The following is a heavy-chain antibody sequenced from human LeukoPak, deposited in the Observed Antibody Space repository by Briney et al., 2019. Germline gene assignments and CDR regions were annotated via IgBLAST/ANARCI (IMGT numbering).Heavy chain of an antibody. J-gene: IGHJ4*02. CDR3: ARDTVGAPYYFDY. Sequence: GGPLRLSCAASGFTFSSYSMNWVRQAPGKGLEWVSSISSSSSYIYYADSVKGRFTISRDNAKNSLYLQMNSLRAEDTAVYYCARDTVGAPYYFDYWGQGTLVTVSS. D-gene: IGHD1-26*01. CDR1: GFTFSSYS. V-gene: IGHV3-21*01. CDR2: ISSSSSYI.